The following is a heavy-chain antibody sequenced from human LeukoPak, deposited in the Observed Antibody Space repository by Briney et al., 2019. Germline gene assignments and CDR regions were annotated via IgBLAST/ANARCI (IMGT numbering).Heavy chain of an antibody. J-gene: IGHJ4*02. V-gene: IGHV1-46*01. Sequence: ASVTVSCKASGYTFTSYYMHWVRQAPGQGLEWMGLINPSGGSTSYAQKFQGRVTMTRDTSTSTVYMELSSLRSEDTAVYYCARVVLGKGSPFDYWGQGTLVTVSS. CDR3: ARVVLGKGSPFDY. D-gene: IGHD2-15*01. CDR1: GYTFTSYY. CDR2: INPSGGST.